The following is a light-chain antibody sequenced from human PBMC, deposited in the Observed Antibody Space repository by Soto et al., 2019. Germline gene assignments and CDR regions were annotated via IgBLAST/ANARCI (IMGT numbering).Light chain of an antibody. V-gene: IGKV3-11*01. CDR2: DAS. J-gene: IGKJ2*01. CDR1: QSVSSY. CDR3: QQRSSFWPEYT. Sequence: IVLTQSPATLSLSPGEKATLSCRASQSVSSYLAWYQHKPGQAPRLLIFDASHRASGIPPRFSGSGSGTGFTLTISSLEPEDFAVYYCQQRSSFWPEYTFGPGTKVDIK.